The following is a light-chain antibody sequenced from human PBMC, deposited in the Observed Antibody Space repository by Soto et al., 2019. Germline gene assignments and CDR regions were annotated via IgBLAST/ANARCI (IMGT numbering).Light chain of an antibody. V-gene: IGKV2-30*01. J-gene: IGKJ1*01. Sequence: DVVLTQSPLSLPVTLGQPASISCRSSQSLVYSDGNTYLYWFHQRPGQSPRRLIYKVFNRDSGVPDRFSGSGSGTDFTLEISSVEAEDVGGYYCMEGSHWWTFGQRTSVEIK. CDR1: QSLVYSDGNTY. CDR2: KVF. CDR3: MEGSHWWT.